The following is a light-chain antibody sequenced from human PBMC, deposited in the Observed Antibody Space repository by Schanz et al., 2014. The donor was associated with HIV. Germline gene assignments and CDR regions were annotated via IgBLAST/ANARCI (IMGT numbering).Light chain of an antibody. CDR2: SNN. CDR3: AAWDDSLDGPV. Sequence: QSVLTQAPSASGTPGQRVTISCSGGDSNIGSNTVNWYQQLPGTAPKLLIYSNNQRPSGVPDRFSGSKSGTSASLAISGLQSEDEADFYCAAWDDSLDGPVFGGGTKVTVL. V-gene: IGLV1-44*01. J-gene: IGLJ2*01. CDR1: DSNIGSNT.